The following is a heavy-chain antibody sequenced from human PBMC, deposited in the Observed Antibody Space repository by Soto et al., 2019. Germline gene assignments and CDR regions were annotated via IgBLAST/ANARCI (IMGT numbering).Heavy chain of an antibody. CDR1: GGSINDYY. D-gene: IGHD6-13*01. CDR2: IYYSGST. CDR3: ARGSSRWDY. V-gene: IGHV4-59*01. J-gene: IGHJ4*02. Sequence: SETLSLTCTVSGGSINDYYWSWIRQPPGKGLEWIGHIYYSGSTYYNPSLKSRVTISLDTSESLFSLRLSSLTAADTAVYFCARGSSRWDYWGQGTLVTVSS.